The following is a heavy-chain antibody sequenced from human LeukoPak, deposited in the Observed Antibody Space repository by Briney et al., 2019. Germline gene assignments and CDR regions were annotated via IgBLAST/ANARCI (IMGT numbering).Heavy chain of an antibody. J-gene: IGHJ6*03. Sequence: SQTLSLTCTVSGGSISSGSYYWSWIRQPAGKGLEWIGRIYTSGSTNYNPSLKSRVTIPVDTSKNQFSLKLSSVTAADTAVYYCARSRVSPFYYYYYMDVWGKGTTVTVSS. CDR3: ARSRVSPFYYYYYMDV. CDR2: IYTSGST. CDR1: GGSISSGSYY. V-gene: IGHV4-61*02.